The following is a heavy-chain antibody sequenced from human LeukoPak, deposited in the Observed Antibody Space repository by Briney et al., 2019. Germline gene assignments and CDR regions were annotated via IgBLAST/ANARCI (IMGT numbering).Heavy chain of an antibody. J-gene: IGHJ5*02. V-gene: IGHV1-2*02. CDR1: GYTFTGYY. CDR3: ARDRRAVNYYYGSGSYYKNWFDP. Sequence: ASVKVSCKASGYTFTGYYMHWVRQAPGQGLEWMGWINPNSGGTNYAQKFQGRVTMTRDTSISTAYMEPSRLRSDDTAVYYCARDRRAVNYYYGSGSYYKNWFDPWGQGTLVTVSS. D-gene: IGHD3-10*01. CDR2: INPNSGGT.